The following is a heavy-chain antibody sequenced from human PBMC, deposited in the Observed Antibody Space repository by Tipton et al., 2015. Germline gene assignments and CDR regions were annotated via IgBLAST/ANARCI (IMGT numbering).Heavy chain of an antibody. J-gene: IGHJ4*02. D-gene: IGHD5-24*01. V-gene: IGHV4-59*08. CDR1: GGSISSYY. CDR2: IYYSGST. Sequence: LRLSCTVSGGSISSYYWSWIRQPPGKGLEWIGYIYYSGSTNYNPSLKSRVTISVDTSKNQFSLKVSSVTAADTAVYYCARHLEMPTNQELFDYWGQGTLVTVSS. CDR3: ARHLEMPTNQELFDY.